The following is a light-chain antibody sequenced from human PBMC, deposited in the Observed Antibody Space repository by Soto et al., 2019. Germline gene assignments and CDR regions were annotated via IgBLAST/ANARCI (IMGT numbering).Light chain of an antibody. CDR1: RDIDNS. J-gene: IGKJ1*01. CDR3: QKYSKDTWI. CDR2: AAS. V-gene: IGKV1-27*01. Sequence: DIQVTQSPPSLSASVGDRVTITCRAIRDIDNSLAWYQQVPGKAPKLLIYAASTLQSGVPSRFRGSRSGTSFILTITSLQPEDVATYYWQKYSKDTWIFGQWTKVEV.